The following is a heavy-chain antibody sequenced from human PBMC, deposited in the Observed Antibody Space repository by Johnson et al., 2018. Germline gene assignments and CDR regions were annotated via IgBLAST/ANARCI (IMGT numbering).Heavy chain of an antibody. CDR2: TSYDGSNK. Sequence: QVQLVQSGGGVVQPGRSLRLSCAASGFTFSNYAIHWVRQAPGKGLEWVALTSYDGSNKHYTDSVKGRFTISRDNSKNTLYLQMNSREAEETAVDYCARVVSRVKRKAKYDAFDIWGQGTMVTVSS. CDR1: GFTFSNYA. D-gene: IGHD2-15*01. V-gene: IGHV3-30*04. J-gene: IGHJ3*02. CDR3: ARVVSRVKRKAKYDAFDI.